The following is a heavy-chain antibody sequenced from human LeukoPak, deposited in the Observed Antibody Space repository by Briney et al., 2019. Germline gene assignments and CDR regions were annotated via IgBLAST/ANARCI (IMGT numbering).Heavy chain of an antibody. V-gene: IGHV3-30*02. Sequence: GGSLRLSCAASGFTFSSYGMHWVRQAPGKGLEWVAFTRYDGSNKYYADSVKGRFTISRDNSKNSLYLQMNSLRAEDTALYYCAKDIGRFPHAIDIWGRGTMVTVSS. D-gene: IGHD1-26*01. CDR2: TRYDGSNK. J-gene: IGHJ3*02. CDR1: GFTFSSYG. CDR3: AKDIGRFPHAIDI.